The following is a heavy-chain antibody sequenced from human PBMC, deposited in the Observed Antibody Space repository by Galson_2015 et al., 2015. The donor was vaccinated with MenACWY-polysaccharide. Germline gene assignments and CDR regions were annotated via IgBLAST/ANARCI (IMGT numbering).Heavy chain of an antibody. J-gene: IGHJ4*02. CDR2: MSGRRGYT. V-gene: IGHV3-23*01. CDR1: GFDFSSYA. D-gene: IGHD3-22*01. CDR3: ATHPKGTDSRWYDY. Sequence: SLRLSCAASGFDFSSYAVSWVRQAPGKGLEWASTMSGRRGYTYHADSVKGRFTISRDNSKNTLYLQMSNLRADDTAIYSCATHPKGTDSRWYDYWGQGTLVTVSS.